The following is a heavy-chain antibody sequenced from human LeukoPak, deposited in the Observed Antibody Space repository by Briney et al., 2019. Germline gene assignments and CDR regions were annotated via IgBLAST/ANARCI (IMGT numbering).Heavy chain of an antibody. D-gene: IGHD3-3*01. CDR1: GFTLSRYW. Sequence: GGSLRLSCAASGFTLSRYWMSWVRQAPGKGLEWVANIKQDGSEKYYVDSVKGRFTISRDNAKNSLYLQMNSLRAEDTAVYYCARDSGPPTTYYDFWSGYPYNGMDVWGHGTTVTVSS. CDR3: ARDSGPPTTYYDFWSGYPYNGMDV. CDR2: IKQDGSEK. V-gene: IGHV3-7*01. J-gene: IGHJ6*02.